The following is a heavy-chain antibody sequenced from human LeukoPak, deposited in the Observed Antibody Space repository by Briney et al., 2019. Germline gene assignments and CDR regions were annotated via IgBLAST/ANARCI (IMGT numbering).Heavy chain of an antibody. D-gene: IGHD3-9*01. V-gene: IGHV4-59*08. CDR3: ARHHDILTGYPFDY. CDR1: GGSISSYY. J-gene: IGHJ4*02. Sequence: SETLSLTCTVSGGSISSYYWSWIRQSPGKGLEWIGYIYYKGNTNYNPSLKSRVTISVDTSKNQFSLNLTSVTAADTAVYYCARHHDILTGYPFDYWGQGTLVTVSS. CDR2: IYYKGNT.